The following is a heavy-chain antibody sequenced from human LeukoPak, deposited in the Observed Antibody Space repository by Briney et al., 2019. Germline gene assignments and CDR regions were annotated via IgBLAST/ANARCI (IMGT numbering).Heavy chain of an antibody. J-gene: IGHJ6*02. D-gene: IGHD3-22*01. CDR1: GFTFSSYG. CDR2: IWYDGSNK. Sequence: GGSLRLSCAASGFTFSSYGMHWARQAPGKGLEWVAVIWYDGSNKYYADSVEGRFTISRDNSKNTLYLQMNSLRAEDTAVYYCAREDSSGYYLQNYYYYYGMDVWGQGTTVTVSS. CDR3: AREDSSGYYLQNYYYYYGMDV. V-gene: IGHV3-33*01.